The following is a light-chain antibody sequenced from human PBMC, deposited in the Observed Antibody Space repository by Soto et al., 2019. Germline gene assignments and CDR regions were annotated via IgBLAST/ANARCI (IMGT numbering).Light chain of an antibody. CDR2: KAS. V-gene: IGKV1-5*03. J-gene: IGKJ1*01. CDR1: QSIGTW. Sequence: DIQMTQSPSTLSASVGDRVTITCRASQSIGTWLAWYQQKPGKAPNLLIYKASSLQSGVPSRFTGSGSGTEFTLTITSLQPDDFATYYCQQYNRYSRTFGQGTKVDIK. CDR3: QQYNRYSRT.